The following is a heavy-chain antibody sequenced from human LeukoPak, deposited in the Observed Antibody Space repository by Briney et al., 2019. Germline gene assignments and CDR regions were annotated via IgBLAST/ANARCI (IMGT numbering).Heavy chain of an antibody. D-gene: IGHD3-3*01. V-gene: IGHV4-61*02. J-gene: IGHJ4*02. CDR2: IYTSGST. CDR1: GGSISSGSYY. CDR3: ARVAYDFWSGYLPGPFDY. Sequence: SQTLSLTCTVSGGSISSGSYYWSWIRQPAGKGLEWIGRIYTSGSTNYNPSLKSRVTISVDTSKNQFSLKLSSVTAADTAVYYCARVAYDFWSGYLPGPFDYWGQGTLVTVSS.